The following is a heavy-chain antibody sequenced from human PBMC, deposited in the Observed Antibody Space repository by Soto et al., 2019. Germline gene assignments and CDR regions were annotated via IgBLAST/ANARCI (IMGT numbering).Heavy chain of an antibody. CDR1: GYTFTRYG. Sequence: QVQLVQSGAEVKNPGASVKVSCKASGYTFTRYGIGWARQAPGQGLEWMGWINTYNGNTNYAKNVQGRVNLTTDTSTSTAYMELRSLRSNDTAIYYCAMVDVYVTPSPQDVWGQGTTVIVSS. CDR2: INTYNGNT. D-gene: IGHD3-16*01. CDR3: AMVDVYVTPSPQDV. J-gene: IGHJ6*02. V-gene: IGHV1-18*01.